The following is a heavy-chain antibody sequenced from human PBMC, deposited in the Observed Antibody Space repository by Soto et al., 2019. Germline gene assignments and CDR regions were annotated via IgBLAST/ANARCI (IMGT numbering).Heavy chain of an antibody. D-gene: IGHD2-15*01. CDR3: ASSVVAAPYYYYYYMDV. CDR2: IIPILGIA. CDR1: GGTFSSYT. V-gene: IGHV1-69*02. J-gene: IGHJ6*03. Sequence: QVQLVQSGAEVKKPGSSVKVSCKASGGTFSSYTISWVRQAPGQGLEWMGRIIPILGIANYAQKFQGRVTITADKSTSTAYMELSRLRSEDTAVYYCASSVVAAPYYYYYYMDVWGKGTTVTVSS.